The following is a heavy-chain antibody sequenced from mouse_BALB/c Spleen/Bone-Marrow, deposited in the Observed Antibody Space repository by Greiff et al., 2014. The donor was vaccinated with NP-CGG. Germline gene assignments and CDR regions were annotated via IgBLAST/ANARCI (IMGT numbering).Heavy chain of an antibody. D-gene: IGHD2-3*01. V-gene: IGHV4-1*02. Sequence: VQLKESGGGLVQPGGSLKLSCAASGFDFSRYWMSWVRQAPGKGLEWIGEINPDSKTINYSPSLKDKFIISRDNAKNTLYLQMNKVRSEDTALYYCERRGYYGGFAYRGQGTLVTVSA. J-gene: IGHJ3*01. CDR1: GFDFSRYW. CDR3: ERRGYYGGFAY. CDR2: INPDSKTI.